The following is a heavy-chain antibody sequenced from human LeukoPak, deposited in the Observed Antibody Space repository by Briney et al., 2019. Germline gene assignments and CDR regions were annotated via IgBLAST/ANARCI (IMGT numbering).Heavy chain of an antibody. CDR3: ARDIVMVTYWFDP. J-gene: IGHJ5*02. CDR1: GGTFSSYA. CDR2: IIPIFGTA. D-gene: IGHD5-18*01. V-gene: IGHV1-69*05. Sequence: SVKVSCKASGGTFSSYAISWVRQAPGQGLEWMGGIIPIFGTANYAQKFQGRVTMTRDTSISTAYMELSRLRSDDTAVYYCARDIVMVTYWFDPWGQGTLVTVSS.